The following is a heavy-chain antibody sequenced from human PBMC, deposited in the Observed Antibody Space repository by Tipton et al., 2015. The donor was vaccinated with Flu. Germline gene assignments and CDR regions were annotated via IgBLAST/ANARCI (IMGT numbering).Heavy chain of an antibody. V-gene: IGHV1-46*01. CDR1: GYTFTSYY. Sequence: QLVQSGAEVKKPGASVKVSCKASGYTFTSYYMHWVRQAPGQGLEWMGIINPSGGSTSYAQKFQGRVTMTRDTSTSTVYMELSSLRSEDTAVYYCARTHYYDYVWGSYRYFDYWGQGTLVTVSS. D-gene: IGHD3-16*02. J-gene: IGHJ4*02. CDR2: INPSGGST. CDR3: ARTHYYDYVWGSYRYFDY.